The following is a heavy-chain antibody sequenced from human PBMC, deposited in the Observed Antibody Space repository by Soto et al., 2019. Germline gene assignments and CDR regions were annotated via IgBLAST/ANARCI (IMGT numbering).Heavy chain of an antibody. Sequence: QVQLQQWGAGLLKPSETLSLTCAVYGGSFSGHYWSWIRQSPGKGLEWIGEINHSGSTNQNPSLKSRVTISVDTSKNQFSLKLKSVTAADTAVSYCARGITMILVVQGDAPDKYYFDSWGQGTQVTVSS. D-gene: IGHD3-22*01. V-gene: IGHV4-34*02. CDR1: GGSFSGHY. J-gene: IGHJ4*02. CDR2: INHSGST. CDR3: ARGITMILVVQGDAPDKYYFDS.